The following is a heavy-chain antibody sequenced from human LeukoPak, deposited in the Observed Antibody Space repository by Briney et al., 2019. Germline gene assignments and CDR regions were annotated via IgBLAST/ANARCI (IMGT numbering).Heavy chain of an antibody. D-gene: IGHD5-18*01. V-gene: IGHV3-23*01. CDR2: INDSGGNT. CDR3: ASVDTGMIDY. CDR1: GFTFSSYA. Sequence: PGGSLRLSCAASGFTFSSYAMSWVRQAPGKGLEWVSLINDSGGNTYYADSVMGRFTISRGNAKNSVYLQMNSLRAEDTAVYYCASVDTGMIDYWGQGTLVTVSS. J-gene: IGHJ4*02.